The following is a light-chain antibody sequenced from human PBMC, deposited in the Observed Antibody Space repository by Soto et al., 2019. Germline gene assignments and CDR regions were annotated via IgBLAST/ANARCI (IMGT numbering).Light chain of an antibody. Sequence: QSALTQPASVSGSPGQSIAISCTGTSSDVGGYNYVSWYQQHPGKAPKLMIHEVSNRPSGVSDRFSGSKSGNTASLTISGLQADVEADYYCSSHTSYSTRVFGTGTKVTVL. J-gene: IGLJ1*01. V-gene: IGLV2-14*01. CDR2: EVS. CDR3: SSHTSYSTRV. CDR1: SSDVGGYNY.